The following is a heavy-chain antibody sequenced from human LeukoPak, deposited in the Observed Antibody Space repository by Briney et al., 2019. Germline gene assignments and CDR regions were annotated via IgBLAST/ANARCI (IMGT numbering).Heavy chain of an antibody. D-gene: IGHD5-24*01. CDR1: GFTFGDYA. CDR3: ARDCLTSGDGYNFIFDY. J-gene: IGHJ4*02. V-gene: IGHV3-7*01. CDR2: IREDGTEK. Sequence: GSLRLSCTASGFTFGDYAMTWVRQAPGKGLEWVANIREDGTEKNYVDSVKGRFTISRDNAKNSLYLQMNSLRAEDTAVYYCARDCLTSGDGYNFIFDYWGQGTLVTVSS.